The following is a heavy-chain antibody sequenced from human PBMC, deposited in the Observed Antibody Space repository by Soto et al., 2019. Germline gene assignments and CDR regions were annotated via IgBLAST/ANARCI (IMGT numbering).Heavy chain of an antibody. D-gene: IGHD7-27*01. V-gene: IGHV4-4*07. CDR2: IYTSGST. CDR3: ARDLTGTYYYYYGMDV. J-gene: IGHJ6*02. CDR1: GGSISSYY. Sequence: SETLSLTCTVSGGSISSYYWSWIRQPAGKGLEWIGRIYTSGSTNYNPSLKSRVTMSVDTPKNQFSLKLSSVTAADTAVYYCARDLTGTYYYYYGMDVWGQGTTVTVSS.